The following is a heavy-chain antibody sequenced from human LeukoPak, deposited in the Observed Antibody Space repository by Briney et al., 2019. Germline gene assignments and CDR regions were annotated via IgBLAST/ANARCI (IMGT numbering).Heavy chain of an antibody. V-gene: IGHV4-4*07. J-gene: IGHJ5*02. Sequence: SETLSLTCTVSGGSISSYYWSWIRQPAGKGLEWIGRIYSSGSTNYNPSLKSRVTMSVDTSKNQFSLKLSSVTAADTAVYYCARVGIAARPRWFDPWGQGTPVTVSS. CDR1: GGSISSYY. CDR2: IYSSGST. D-gene: IGHD6-6*01. CDR3: ARVGIAARPRWFDP.